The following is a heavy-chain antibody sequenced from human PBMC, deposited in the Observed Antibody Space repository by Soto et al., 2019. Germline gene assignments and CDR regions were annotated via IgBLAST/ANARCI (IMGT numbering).Heavy chain of an antibody. V-gene: IGHV3-30*18. D-gene: IGHD3-22*01. CDR3: VKGEYYYDGSAYYPFDY. CDR1: GFTFSDYA. Sequence: PGGSLRLSCAASGFTFSDYAMHWVRQAPGKGLEWVAVVSLDGRKTHYADSVKGRFTISRDNSKNTAYLQMSSLRPEDTAVYYCVKGEYYYDGSAYYPFDYWGQGRMVTVSS. J-gene: IGHJ4*02. CDR2: VSLDGRKT.